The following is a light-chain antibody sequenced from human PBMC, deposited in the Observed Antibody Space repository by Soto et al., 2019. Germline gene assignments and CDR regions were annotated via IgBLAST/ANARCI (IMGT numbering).Light chain of an antibody. CDR1: QSVSSTY. CDR3: QQFSASPRGFT. Sequence: EIVLTQSPGTLSLSPGERATLSCRASQSVSSTYFAWYQQTPGQAPRLLIYGASNRATGTPDRFSGSGSGTDFTLTISGLEPEDFAVYYFQQFSASPRGFTFGPGTKVDIK. V-gene: IGKV3-20*01. CDR2: GAS. J-gene: IGKJ3*01.